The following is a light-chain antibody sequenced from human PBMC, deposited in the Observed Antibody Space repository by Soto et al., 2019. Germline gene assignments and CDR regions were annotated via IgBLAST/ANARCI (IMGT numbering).Light chain of an antibody. CDR1: QSISSW. V-gene: IGKV1-5*03. CDR2: KAS. J-gene: IGKJ1*01. CDR3: QQYNSYPCT. Sequence: DIQMTQSPSTLSASVGDRVTITCRASQSISSWLAWYQQKPGKAPKLLIYKASSLESGVPSRFSGSGSGTEFTLTISSLQPDDFATYYCQQYNSYPCTFGQGNKVQSK.